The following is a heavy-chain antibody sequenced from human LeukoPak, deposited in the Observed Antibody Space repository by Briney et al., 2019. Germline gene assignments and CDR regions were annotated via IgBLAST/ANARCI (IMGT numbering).Heavy chain of an antibody. Sequence: PGGSLRLSCAASGFTFDDYGMSWVRQAPGKGLEWVSGINWNGGSTGYADSVKGRFTISRDNAKNSLYLQMNSLRAGDTALYYCARIMVDFWSDKDNSFDPWGQGTLVTVSS. CDR1: GFTFDDYG. CDR2: INWNGGST. J-gene: IGHJ5*02. D-gene: IGHD3-3*01. CDR3: ARIMVDFWSDKDNSFDP. V-gene: IGHV3-20*04.